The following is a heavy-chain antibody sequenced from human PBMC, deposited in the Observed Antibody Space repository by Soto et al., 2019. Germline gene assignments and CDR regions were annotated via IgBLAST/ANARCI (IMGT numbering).Heavy chain of an antibody. CDR1: GYTFTSYA. Sequence: ASVKVSCKASGYTFTSYAMNWVRQAPGQRLEWMGWINTNTGNPTYAQGFTGRFVFSLDTSVSTAYLQICSLKAEDTAVYYCARGTYGFGESENNWFDPWGQGTLVTVSS. D-gene: IGHD3-10*01. CDR3: ARGTYGFGESENNWFDP. V-gene: IGHV7-4-1*01. J-gene: IGHJ5*02. CDR2: INTNTGNP.